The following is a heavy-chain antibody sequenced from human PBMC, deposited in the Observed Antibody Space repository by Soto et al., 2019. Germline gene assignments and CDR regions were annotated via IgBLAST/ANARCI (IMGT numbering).Heavy chain of an antibody. CDR2: TYYRSQWHY. D-gene: IGHD4-4*01. CDR3: VRLVGNSCLDY. V-gene: IGHV6-1*01. CDR1: GDSVSSNSVV. J-gene: IGHJ4*02. Sequence: QVQLQQSGPGLVKPSQTLSLTCAIYGDSVSSNSVVWNWIRQSPSRGLEWLGRTYYRSQWHYEYAVFVQXRXXXDXXTSKNQFSLQLDSVSPEDSAVYSCVRLVGNSCLDYWGQGTLVTVSS.